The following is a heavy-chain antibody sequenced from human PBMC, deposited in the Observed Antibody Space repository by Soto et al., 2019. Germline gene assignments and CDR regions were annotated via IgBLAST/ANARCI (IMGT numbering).Heavy chain of an antibody. CDR1: GFTFSDYS. D-gene: IGHD3-22*01. CDR3: ARGNRMIVALTNFYSYGVDV. J-gene: IGHJ6*02. V-gene: IGHV3-11*05. CDR2: ISTGRSYT. Sequence: QVQLVESGGGLVKPGGSLRLSCAASGFTFSDYSMNWIRQAPGKGLGWVSYISTGRSYTNYADSVRGRFTISRDNAKNSLYLQMNSLRAEDTAVYYCARGNRMIVALTNFYSYGVDVGGQGTTVTVSS.